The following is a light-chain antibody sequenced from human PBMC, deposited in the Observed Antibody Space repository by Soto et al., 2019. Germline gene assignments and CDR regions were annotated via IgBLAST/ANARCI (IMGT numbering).Light chain of an antibody. CDR1: QSISSW. CDR2: DAS. J-gene: IGKJ3*01. V-gene: IGKV1-33*01. Sequence: DLQMTQSTSTLPASLGDRVTTTWRASQSISSWLAWYQQKPAKAPKLLIYDASNLETGVPSRFSGSGSGTDFTFTNSSLQPEDIATYYCQQYDNLPPFTFGPGTKVDIK. CDR3: QQYDNLPPFT.